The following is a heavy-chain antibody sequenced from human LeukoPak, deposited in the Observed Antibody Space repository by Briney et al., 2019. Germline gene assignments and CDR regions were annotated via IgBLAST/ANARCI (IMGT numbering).Heavy chain of an antibody. V-gene: IGHV4-34*01. D-gene: IGHD3-22*01. J-gene: IGHJ5*02. CDR3: ATDRDYYDSSGYYRT. Sequence: SETLSLTCAVYGGSFSGYYWSWIRQPPGKGLEWIGEINHSGSTNYNPSLNSRVTISVDTSKNQFSLKLSSVTAADTAVYYCATDRDYYDSSGYYRTWGQGTLVTVSS. CDR1: GGSFSGYY. CDR2: INHSGST.